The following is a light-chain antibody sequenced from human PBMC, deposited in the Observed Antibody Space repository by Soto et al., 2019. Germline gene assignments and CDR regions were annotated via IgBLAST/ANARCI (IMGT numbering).Light chain of an antibody. CDR1: QSVSSSY. J-gene: IGKJ1*01. CDR3: QQYGGSPGT. V-gene: IGKV3-20*01. Sequence: EIVLTQSPGTLSLSPGERATLSCRASQSVSSSYVAWYQQKPGQAPRLLIYGASSRATGIPDRFSGSGSGTDFTLTISRLEPADFAVYYCQQYGGSPGTCGQGTKVEIK. CDR2: GAS.